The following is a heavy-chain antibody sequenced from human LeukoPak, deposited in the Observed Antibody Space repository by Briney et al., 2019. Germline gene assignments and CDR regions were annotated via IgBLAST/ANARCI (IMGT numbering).Heavy chain of an antibody. J-gene: IGHJ6*02. CDR2: ISWNSGSI. Sequence: GGSLRLSCAASGFTFDDYAMHWVRQAPGKGLEWVSGISWNSGSIAYADSVKGRFTISRDNAKNSLYLQMNSLRAEDTALYYCAKDLSLMIVSSMDVWGQGTTVTVSS. CDR3: AKDLSLMIVSSMDV. V-gene: IGHV3-9*01. CDR1: GFTFDDYA. D-gene: IGHD3-22*01.